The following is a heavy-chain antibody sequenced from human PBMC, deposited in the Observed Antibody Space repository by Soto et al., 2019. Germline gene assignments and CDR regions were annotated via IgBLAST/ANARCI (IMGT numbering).Heavy chain of an antibody. D-gene: IGHD3-10*01. V-gene: IGHV3-13*01. CDR3: ARDRYGSGSYDHRGYMDV. J-gene: IGHJ6*03. CDR2: IGTAGDT. CDR1: GFTFSSYD. Sequence: EVQLVESGGGLVQPGGSLRLSCAASGFTFSSYDMHWVRQATGKGLEWVSAIGTAGDTYYPGSVKGRCTISRENAKNTLYLQMNSLRAGDTAVYYCARDRYGSGSYDHRGYMDVWGKGTTVTVSS.